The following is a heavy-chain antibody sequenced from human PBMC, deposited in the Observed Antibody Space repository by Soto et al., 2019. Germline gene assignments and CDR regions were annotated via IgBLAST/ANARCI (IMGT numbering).Heavy chain of an antibody. CDR3: ASPRGLDDAFDF. J-gene: IGHJ3*01. D-gene: IGHD6-19*01. Sequence: LRLSCAVSGFTFSSQTMNWVRQAPGKGLEWVSSVSSSGSYKYYADSVKGRFTISRDNAKNSLYLQMNSLRAEDTAVYFCASPRGLDDAFDFWGQGTMVTVSS. CDR1: GFTFSSQT. V-gene: IGHV3-21*01. CDR2: VSSSGSYK.